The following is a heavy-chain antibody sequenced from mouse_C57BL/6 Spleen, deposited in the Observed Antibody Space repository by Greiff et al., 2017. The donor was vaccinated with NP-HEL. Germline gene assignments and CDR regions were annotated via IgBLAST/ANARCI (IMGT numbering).Heavy chain of an antibody. V-gene: IGHV1-74*01. D-gene: IGHD2-4*01. CDR2: IHPSDSDT. Sequence: QVQLQQPGAELVKPGASVKVSCKASGYTFTSYWMHWVKQRPGQGLEWIGRIHPSDSDTNYNQKFKGKATLTVDKSSSTAYMQLSSLTSEDSAVYYWAINECYDYDGFAYWGQGTLVTVSA. CDR1: GYTFTSYW. J-gene: IGHJ3*01. CDR3: AINECYDYDGFAY.